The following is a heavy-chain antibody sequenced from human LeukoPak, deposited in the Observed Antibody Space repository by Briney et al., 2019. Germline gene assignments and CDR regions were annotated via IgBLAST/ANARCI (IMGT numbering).Heavy chain of an antibody. V-gene: IGHV4-39*01. J-gene: IGHJ2*01. CDR1: GGSISSSSYY. CDR3: ARFLVISYGYVDWYFDL. CDR2: IYYSGST. D-gene: IGHD5-18*01. Sequence: PSETLSLTCTVSGGSISSSSYYWGWIRQPPGKGLEWIGSIYYSGSTYYNPSLKSRVTISVDTSKNQFSLKLSSVTAADTAVYYCARFLVISYGYVDWYFDLWGRGTLVTVSS.